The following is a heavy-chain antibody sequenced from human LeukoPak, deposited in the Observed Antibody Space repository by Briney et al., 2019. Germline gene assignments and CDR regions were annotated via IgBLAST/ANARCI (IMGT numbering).Heavy chain of an antibody. CDR3: ATESRGYSYGRIAFDI. D-gene: IGHD5-18*01. Sequence: SETLSLTCSVSGGSISSSNWWSWVRQPPGKGLEWIGEIYHSGSTNYNPSLKSRVTISVDKSKNQFSLKLSSVTAADTAVYYCATESRGYSYGRIAFDIWGQGTMVTVSS. V-gene: IGHV4-4*02. J-gene: IGHJ3*02. CDR1: GGSISSSNW. CDR2: IYHSGST.